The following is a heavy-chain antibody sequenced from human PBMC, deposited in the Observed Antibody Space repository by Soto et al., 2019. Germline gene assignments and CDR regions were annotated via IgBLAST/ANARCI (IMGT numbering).Heavy chain of an antibody. CDR3: AREGNLGRWLQPLDF. D-gene: IGHD5-12*01. CDR2: IHYNGNT. CDR1: GDSISAYS. Sequence: QVQLQVSAPGLVKPSETLSLTCTVSGDSISAYSWSWVRQPPGKGLEWIGNIHYNGNTKYNPSLKRRVAMSVDTAKNQFSLRLISVTAAETAKYFCAREGNLGRWLQPLDFWGQGTLVTVSS. V-gene: IGHV4-59*01. J-gene: IGHJ4*02.